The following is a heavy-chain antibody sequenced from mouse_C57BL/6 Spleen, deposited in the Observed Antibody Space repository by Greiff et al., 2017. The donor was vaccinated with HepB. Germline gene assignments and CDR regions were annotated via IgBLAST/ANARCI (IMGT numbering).Heavy chain of an antibody. CDR2: IWSGGST. CDR3: ARDWDVGFAY. D-gene: IGHD4-1*01. Sequence: VMLVESGPGLVQPSQSLSITCTVSGFSLTSYGVHWVRQSPGKGLEWLGVIWSGGSTDYNAAFISRLSISKDNSKSQVFFKMNSLQADDTAIYYCARDWDVGFAYWGQGTLVTVSA. CDR1: GFSLTSYG. V-gene: IGHV2-2*01. J-gene: IGHJ3*01.